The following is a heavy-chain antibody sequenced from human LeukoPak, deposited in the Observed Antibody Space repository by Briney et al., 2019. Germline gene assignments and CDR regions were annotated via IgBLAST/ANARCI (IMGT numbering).Heavy chain of an antibody. CDR2: ISIHGAKT. J-gene: IGHJ6*04. Sequence: PGTSPRLSCAASGFTFNNFAMHWVRQAPGKGLEEGAVISIHGAKTYSADSVKGRYTISRDNSKKTVYLKMNTVRAEDTAVYYCAKGEGGSSSWHDFYDYGMDVWGKGTTVTVSS. V-gene: IGHV3-30*01. D-gene: IGHD2-2*01. CDR3: AKGEGGSSSWHDFYDYGMDV. CDR1: GFTFNNFA.